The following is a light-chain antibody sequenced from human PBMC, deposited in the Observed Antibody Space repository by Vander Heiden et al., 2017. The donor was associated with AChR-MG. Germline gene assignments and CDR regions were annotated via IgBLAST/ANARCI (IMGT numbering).Light chain of an antibody. CDR3: QVWDSSSDHVV. CDR1: HIGSKS. Sequence: SYRLTQPPPVSVAPGKTAWITGGGKHIGSKSVHWYQQKPGQAPLLVVYDDSDRPSGIPERFSGSNSGNTATLTISRVEAGDEADYYCQVWDSSSDHVVFGGGTKLTVL. CDR2: DDS. V-gene: IGLV3-21*03. J-gene: IGLJ2*01.